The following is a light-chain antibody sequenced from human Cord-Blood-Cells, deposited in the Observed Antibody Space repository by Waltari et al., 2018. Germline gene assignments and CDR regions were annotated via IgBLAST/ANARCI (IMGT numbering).Light chain of an antibody. CDR1: QSVSSSY. CDR3: QQYGSSLFT. J-gene: IGKJ3*01. Sequence: ETVLTHSPATLSLSPGERGTLSCGASQSVSSSYLAWYQQKPGLAPRLLNYDASSSATGIPDSISGSGAGTDFTLTISRREPEDFAVYYCQQYGSSLFTFGPGTKVDIK. V-gene: IGKV3D-20*01. CDR2: DAS.